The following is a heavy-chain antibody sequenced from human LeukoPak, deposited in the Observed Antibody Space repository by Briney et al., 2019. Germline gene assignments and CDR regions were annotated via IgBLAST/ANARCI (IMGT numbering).Heavy chain of an antibody. CDR3: ARGLVPGFLDY. CDR2: INTDESIT. V-gene: IGHV3-74*01. CDR1: GFTFSGSW. J-gene: IGHJ4*02. Sequence: GGSLRLSCAASGFTFSGSWMYWVRQAPGKGLVWVSRINTDESITTYADSVKGRFTISRDNAKNTLYLQMNSLRAEDTAVYYCARGLVPGFLDYWGQGTLVTVSS. D-gene: IGHD4-11*01.